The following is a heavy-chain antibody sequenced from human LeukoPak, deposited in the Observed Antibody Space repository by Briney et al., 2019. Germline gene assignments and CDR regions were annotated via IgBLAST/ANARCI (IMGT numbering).Heavy chain of an antibody. Sequence: PGGSLRLSCAASGFTFSSYWMHWVRQAPGKGLVWVPRINSDGSSTSYADSVKGRFTISRDNAKNTLYLQMNSLRAEDTAVYYCARDYLGYLGFLDGAWGQGTLVTVSS. D-gene: IGHD3/OR15-3a*01. CDR1: GFTFSSYW. J-gene: IGHJ1*01. CDR3: ARDYLGYLGFLDGA. V-gene: IGHV3-74*01. CDR2: INSDGSST.